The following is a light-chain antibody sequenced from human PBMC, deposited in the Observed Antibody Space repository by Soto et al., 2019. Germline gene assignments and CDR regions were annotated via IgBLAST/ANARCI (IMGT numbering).Light chain of an antibody. Sequence: QSALTQPASVSGSPGQSITISCTGTSSDVDGYNFVSWYQQHPGKTPKLMIYEVTNRPSGVSNRFSGSKSGNTASLTISGLQAEDEADYYCSSYTSSNTGVFGGGTQLTVL. V-gene: IGLV2-14*01. CDR2: EVT. CDR1: SSDVDGYNF. J-gene: IGLJ3*02. CDR3: SSYTSSNTGV.